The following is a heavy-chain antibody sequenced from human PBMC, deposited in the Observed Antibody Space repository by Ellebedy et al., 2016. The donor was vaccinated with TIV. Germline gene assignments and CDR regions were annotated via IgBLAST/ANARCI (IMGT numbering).Heavy chain of an antibody. Sequence: SETLSLTXTVSGGSISNYYWSWFRQPPGKRLEWIAYIYYNGNTNYNPSLKSRVTISVATSENQFSLRLTSVTAADTAVYYCARHFNSGTYPLDYWGPGTLVTVPS. CDR1: GGSISNYY. CDR2: IYYNGNT. V-gene: IGHV4-59*08. D-gene: IGHD3-10*01. CDR3: ARHFNSGTYPLDY. J-gene: IGHJ4*02.